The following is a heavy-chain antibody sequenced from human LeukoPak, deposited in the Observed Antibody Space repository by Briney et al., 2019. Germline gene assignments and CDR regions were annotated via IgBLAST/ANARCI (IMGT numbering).Heavy chain of an antibody. CDR2: IDHSGST. Sequence: SESLSLTCAVYGGSFSGYYWSWIRQPPGKGLEWIGEIDHSGSTNYNPSLKSRVTISVDTSKNQFSLKLSSVTAADTAVYYCVTYYFDSSGPKKNYWGQGTLVTVSS. CDR1: GGSFSGYY. CDR3: VTYYFDSSGPKKNY. J-gene: IGHJ4*02. V-gene: IGHV4-34*01. D-gene: IGHD3-22*01.